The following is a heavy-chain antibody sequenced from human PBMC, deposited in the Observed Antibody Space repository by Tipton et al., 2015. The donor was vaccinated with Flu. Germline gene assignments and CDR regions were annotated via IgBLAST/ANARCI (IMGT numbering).Heavy chain of an antibody. V-gene: IGHV4-61*02. J-gene: IGHJ4*02. CDR3: ARAAGIVVD. Sequence: GLVKPSQTLSLSCTVSGGSIRSDTYYWSWIRQPAGKGLEYIGRVYSSGGTNYNPSLKSRVTISVDTSKNQFSLKLSSVTAADTALYYCARAAGIVVDWGQGTLVTVSS. D-gene: IGHD2-21*01. CDR2: VYSSGGT. CDR1: GGSIRSDTYY.